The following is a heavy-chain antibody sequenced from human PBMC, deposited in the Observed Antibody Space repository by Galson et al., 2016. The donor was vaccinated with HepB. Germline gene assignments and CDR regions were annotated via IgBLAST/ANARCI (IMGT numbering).Heavy chain of an antibody. CDR2: ISYDGSYK. Sequence: SLRLSCAASGFTFGRYGIHWVRQAQGKGLEWVAVISYDGSYKFYADSVRGRFTISRDNSEDTVYLQMNSLRAEDTALYYCARDYIMMTVTWGPDYWGQGTLVSVSS. J-gene: IGHJ4*02. CDR1: GFTFGRYG. CDR3: ARDYIMMTVTWGPDY. D-gene: IGHD4-17*01. V-gene: IGHV3-30*03.